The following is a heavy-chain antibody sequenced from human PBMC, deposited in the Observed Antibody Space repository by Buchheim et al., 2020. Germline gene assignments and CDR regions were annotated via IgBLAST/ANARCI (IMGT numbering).Heavy chain of an antibody. J-gene: IGHJ4*02. CDR3: ARDPYYYDNSGYKYFFDY. CDR1: GGSIDSRNYY. Sequence: QLQLQESGPGLVKPSETLSLTCTVSGGSIDSRNYYWGWIRQPPGEGLEWIGTICSTGTTYYHPSLKSRVTISVYTSKNQFSLKLSSVTAADTAVYYCARDPYYYDNSGYKYFFDYWGQGIL. CDR2: ICSTGTT. D-gene: IGHD3-22*01. V-gene: IGHV4-39*07.